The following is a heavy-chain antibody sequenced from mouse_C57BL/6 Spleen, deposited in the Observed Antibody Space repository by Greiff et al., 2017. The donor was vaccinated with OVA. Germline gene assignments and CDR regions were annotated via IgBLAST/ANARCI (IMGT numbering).Heavy chain of an antibody. CDR2: IDPEDGDT. Sequence: VQLQQSGAELVRPGASVKLSCTASGFNIKDYYMHWVKQRPEQGLEWIGRIDPEDGDTEYAPKFQGKATMTADTSSNTAYLQLSSLTSEDTAVYYCTRNYYDYGEVAYWGQGTLVTVSA. CDR3: TRNYYDYGEVAY. J-gene: IGHJ3*01. V-gene: IGHV14-1*01. CDR1: GFNIKDYY. D-gene: IGHD2-4*01.